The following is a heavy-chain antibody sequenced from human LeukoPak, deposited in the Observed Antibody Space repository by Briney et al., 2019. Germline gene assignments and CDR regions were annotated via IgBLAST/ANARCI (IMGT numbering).Heavy chain of an antibody. Sequence: GSLRLSCAASEITVSSNYMSWVRQAPGKGLEWVSLIYSGGSTYYADSVKGRFTISRDSSKSTLYLQMNSLRAEDTAVYYCARTSSSDAFHIWGQGTMVTVSS. CDR2: IYSGGST. V-gene: IGHV3-53*01. J-gene: IGHJ3*02. CDR3: ARTSSSDAFHI. CDR1: EITVSSNY.